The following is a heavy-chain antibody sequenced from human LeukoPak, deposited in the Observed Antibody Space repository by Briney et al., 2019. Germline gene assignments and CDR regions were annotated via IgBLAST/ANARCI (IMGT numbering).Heavy chain of an antibody. CDR2: ISYDGSNK. CDR3: ARDLSYYYDSSGPHNWFDP. CDR1: GFIFSSYA. J-gene: IGHJ5*02. D-gene: IGHD3-22*01. V-gene: IGHV3-30*19. Sequence: PGGSLRLSCAASGFIFSSYAMHWVRQAPGKGLEWVAVISYDGSNKYYADSVKGRFTISRDNSKNTLYLQMNSLRAEDTAVYYCARDLSYYYDSSGPHNWFDPWGQGTLVTVSS.